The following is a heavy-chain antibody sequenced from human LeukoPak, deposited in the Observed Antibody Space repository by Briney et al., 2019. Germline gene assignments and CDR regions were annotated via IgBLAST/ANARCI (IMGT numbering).Heavy chain of an antibody. V-gene: IGHV3-7*03. CDR2: IKQDGSEK. CDR3: ARDSSMLRGPLVIYYFDF. CDR1: GFTFSDYY. D-gene: IGHD3-10*01. J-gene: IGHJ4*02. Sequence: PGGSLRLSCAASGFTFSDYYMSWIRQAPGKGLEWVANIKQDGSEKYYVDSVKGRFTISRDNSKNTLYLQMNSLRADDTAVYYCARDSSMLRGPLVIYYFDFWGQGTLVTVSS.